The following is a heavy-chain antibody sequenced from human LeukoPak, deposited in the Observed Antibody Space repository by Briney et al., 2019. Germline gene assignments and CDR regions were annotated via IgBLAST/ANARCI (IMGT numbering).Heavy chain of an antibody. CDR1: GFNFNIYA. CDR3: AKDPETIFGISMSN. Sequence: GGSLRLSCAASGFNFNIYAMACVRQAPGKGLQWVSGISGGGSTFYADSVKGRFTISRDNSNNTLYLQINSLRAEDTAVYYCAKDPETIFGISMSNWGQGTLVTVSS. D-gene: IGHD3-3*01. J-gene: IGHJ4*02. V-gene: IGHV3-23*01. CDR2: ISGGGST.